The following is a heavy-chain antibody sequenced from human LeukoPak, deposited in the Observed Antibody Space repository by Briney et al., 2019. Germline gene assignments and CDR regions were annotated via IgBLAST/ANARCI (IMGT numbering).Heavy chain of an antibody. Sequence: ASVKVSCKASGYTFTGYYMHWVRQAPGQGLEWMGRINPNSGGTNYAQKFQGRVTMTRDTSISTAYMELSRLRSDDTAVYYCAGSGYDYHYYYYMDVWGKGTTVTVSS. CDR2: INPNSGGT. V-gene: IGHV1-2*06. CDR3: AGSGYDYHYYYYMDV. D-gene: IGHD5-12*01. CDR1: GYTFTGYY. J-gene: IGHJ6*03.